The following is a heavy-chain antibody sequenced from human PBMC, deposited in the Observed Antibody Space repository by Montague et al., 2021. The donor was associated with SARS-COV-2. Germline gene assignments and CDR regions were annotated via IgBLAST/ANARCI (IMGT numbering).Heavy chain of an antibody. CDR2: IFYTGST. J-gene: IGHJ6*02. CDR1: GASINTYY. CDR3: ARQAAGSYFYYGVDV. D-gene: IGHD6-13*01. Sequence: SETLSLTCTVSGASINTYYWNWIRQPPGKGLEWLGSIFYTGSTNYNPSLKSRVTISLDTSKNQFFLKVTSVTATDTAVYYCARQAAGSYFYYGVDVWGQGTTVTISS. V-gene: IGHV4-59*12.